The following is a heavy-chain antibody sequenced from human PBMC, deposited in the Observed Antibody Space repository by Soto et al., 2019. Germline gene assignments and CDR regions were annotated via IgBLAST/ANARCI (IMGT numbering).Heavy chain of an antibody. D-gene: IGHD3-10*01. V-gene: IGHV3-23*01. J-gene: IGHJ5*02. Sequence: EVQLLESGGGLVQPGGSLRLSCAASAFTFSRFAMSWVRQTPGNGLEWVSAISGGGDNTFYADSVKGRFTISRDNSKNTLYLQMIGLRVEDTAVYYCAKGLSGSGAYQWFDPWGQGTLVTVSS. CDR3: AKGLSGSGAYQWFDP. CDR2: ISGGGDNT. CDR1: AFTFSRFA.